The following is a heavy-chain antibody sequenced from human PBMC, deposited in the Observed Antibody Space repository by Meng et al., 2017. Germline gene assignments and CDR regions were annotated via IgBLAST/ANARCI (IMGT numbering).Heavy chain of an antibody. CDR3: ARTALYGDYVDY. D-gene: IGHD4-17*01. CDR2: INTNAGNQ. Sequence: VQRCPSVSDLMKPGAAVTVACKASGYTFTIYSRNWVRQAPGQGLEWMGWINTNAGNQTYAPGFTGRFVFALDTSVSTAYLQSSSLKAEDTAVYYCARTALYGDYVDYWGQGTLVTVSS. CDR1: GYTFTIYS. J-gene: IGHJ4*02. V-gene: IGHV7-4-1*02.